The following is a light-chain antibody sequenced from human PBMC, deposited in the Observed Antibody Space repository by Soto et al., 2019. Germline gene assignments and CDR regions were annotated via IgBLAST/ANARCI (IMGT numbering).Light chain of an antibody. CDR2: WAS. CDR3: QQYYSTPLT. V-gene: IGKV4-1*01. J-gene: IGKJ4*01. Sequence: DIVMTQSPDSLALSLCESATINCKSSQGVLYSSNNKNYLAWYQQKPGQPPKLLIYWASTRESGVPDRFSGSGSGTDFTLTISSLQAEDVAVYYCQQYYSTPLTFGGGTKVDI. CDR1: QGVLYSSNNKNY.